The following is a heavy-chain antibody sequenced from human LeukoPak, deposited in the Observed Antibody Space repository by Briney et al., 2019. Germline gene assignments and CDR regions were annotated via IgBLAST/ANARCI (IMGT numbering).Heavy chain of an antibody. CDR1: GFTFSSYE. Sequence: GGSLRLSCAASGFTFSSYEMNWVRQAPGKGLEWVSYISSSGSTIYYADSVKGRFTISRDNAKNSLYLRMNSLRAEDTAVYYCARDSDQETDDAFDIWGQGTMVTVSS. D-gene: IGHD1-14*01. CDR2: ISSSGSTI. CDR3: ARDSDQETDDAFDI. J-gene: IGHJ3*02. V-gene: IGHV3-48*03.